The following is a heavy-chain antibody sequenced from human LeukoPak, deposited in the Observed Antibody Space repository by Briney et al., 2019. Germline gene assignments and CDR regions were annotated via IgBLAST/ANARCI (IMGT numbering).Heavy chain of an antibody. CDR1: GFSFSDYG. V-gene: IGHV3-23*01. CDR2: ISGGDYT. CDR3: AKSRNFYYYFMEV. J-gene: IGHJ6*03. Sequence: GGTLRLSCVASGFSFSDYGMIWVRQAPGKGLEWVSGISGGDYTEHADSVKGRFTISRDNSKNTLYLQMNTLRVEDTALYYCAKSRNFYYYFMEVSGRGTKVTISS.